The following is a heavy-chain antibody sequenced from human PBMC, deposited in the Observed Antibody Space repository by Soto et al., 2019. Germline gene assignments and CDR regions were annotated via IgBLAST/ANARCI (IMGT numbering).Heavy chain of an antibody. CDR3: ARDQTASGGYSDS. Sequence: SLRLSCEASGFNFSSYGIHWVRQAPGKGLEWVAIIWNDGSNEYYADSVKGRFTISRDNSKNTVYLQVSKLRAEDTAVYFCARDQTASGGYSDSWRKGTLITVSS. D-gene: IGHD2-15*01. V-gene: IGHV3-33*01. CDR1: GFNFSSYG. CDR2: IWNDGSNE. J-gene: IGHJ4*02.